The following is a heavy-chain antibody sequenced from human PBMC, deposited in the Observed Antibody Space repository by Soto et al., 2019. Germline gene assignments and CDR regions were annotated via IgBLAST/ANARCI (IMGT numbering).Heavy chain of an antibody. CDR2: ISSSSSVI. D-gene: IGHD7-27*01. CDR3: ARDLSWGSNWYYYMDV. V-gene: IGHV3-48*01. Sequence: EVQLVESGGGLVQPGGSLRLSCATSGFILSDCAMNWVRQAPGKGLEWVSYISSSSSVIDYADSEKGRFTVSRDNARNSLYLQMNSLRAEDTAVYYCARDLSWGSNWYYYMDVWCKGTTVTVSS. J-gene: IGHJ6*03. CDR1: GFILSDCA.